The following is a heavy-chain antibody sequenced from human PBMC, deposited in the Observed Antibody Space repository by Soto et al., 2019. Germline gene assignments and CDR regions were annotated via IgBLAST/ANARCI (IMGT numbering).Heavy chain of an antibody. D-gene: IGHD3-10*01. CDR3: ATPPGGGGY. Sequence: EVQLVESGGGLIQPGGSLRLSCAVSGFTVSNNYMSWVRQAPGKGLEGVSVIYSGGYTAYGDSVKGRFTISRDNSKNTINLQKNPVRPGDTAFYYVATPPGGGGYWGQGTLVTVSS. V-gene: IGHV3-53*01. J-gene: IGHJ4*02. CDR1: GFTVSNNY. CDR2: IYSGGYT.